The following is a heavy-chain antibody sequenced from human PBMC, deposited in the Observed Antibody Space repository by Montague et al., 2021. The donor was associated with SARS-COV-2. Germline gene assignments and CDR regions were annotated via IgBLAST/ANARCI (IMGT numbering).Heavy chain of an antibody. J-gene: IGHJ6*02. V-gene: IGHV3-21*01. CDR2: ISSSSSYI. CDR1: GFTFSSYS. Sequence: SLLLSFSASGFTFSSYSMNWVRQAPGKGLEWVSSISSSSSYIYYADSVKGRFTISRDNAKNSLYLQMNSLRAEDTAVYYCARDQVPDYYYYYYGMDVWGQGTTVTVSS. CDR3: ARDQVPDYYYYYYGMDV.